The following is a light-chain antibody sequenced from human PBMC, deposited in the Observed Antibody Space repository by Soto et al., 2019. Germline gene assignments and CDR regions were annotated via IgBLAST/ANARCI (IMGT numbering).Light chain of an antibody. CDR2: DVT. V-gene: IGLV2-8*01. CDR1: SSDIGGYNF. CDR3: CSYAGSSTLVV. J-gene: IGLJ2*01. Sequence: QSVLTQIPSASGSPGQSVVISCTGTSSDIGGYNFVSWYQQHPGKAPKLIIYDVTERPSGVPDRFSGSKSGNTASLTISGLQAEDEADYYCCSYAGSSTLVVFGGGTKLTVL.